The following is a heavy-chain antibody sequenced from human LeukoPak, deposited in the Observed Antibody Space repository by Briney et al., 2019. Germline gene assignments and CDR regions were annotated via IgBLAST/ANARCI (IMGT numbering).Heavy chain of an antibody. CDR1: GFIFNNYA. CDR3: AKPHFDD. Sequence: GGSLRLSCAASGFIFNNYAMHWVRQALGKGLEWVALISSDGSNKYYADSVKGRFTISRDNSKNTLYLQMNSLRAGDTAVYYCAKPHFDDWGQGTLVTVSS. V-gene: IGHV3-30*04. CDR2: ISSDGSNK. J-gene: IGHJ4*02.